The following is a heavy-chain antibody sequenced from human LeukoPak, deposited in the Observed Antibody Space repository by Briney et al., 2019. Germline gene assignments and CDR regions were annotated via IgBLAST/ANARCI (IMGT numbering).Heavy chain of an antibody. Sequence: PGGSLRLSCAASGFTSSSYSMNWVRQAPGKELEWVSSISSSSSYIYYADSVKGRFTISRDNAKNSLYLQMNSLRAEDTAVYYCATLGSNYGMDVWGKGTTVTVSS. CDR3: ATLGSNYGMDV. CDR1: GFTSSSYS. J-gene: IGHJ6*04. CDR2: ISSSSSYI. D-gene: IGHD7-27*01. V-gene: IGHV3-21*01.